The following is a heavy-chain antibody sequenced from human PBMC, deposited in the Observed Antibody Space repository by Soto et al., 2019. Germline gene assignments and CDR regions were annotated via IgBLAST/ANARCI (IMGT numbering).Heavy chain of an antibody. V-gene: IGHV3-7*03. CDR1: GFMFGSYW. CDR2: IKRDGSEK. J-gene: IGHJ4*02. D-gene: IGHD4-17*01. Sequence: GGSLSLSCTASGFMFGSYWMTWVRHVPGKGLQWVANIKRDGSEKYYVDFVKGRFTISRDNADNSVFLDMNNLRVDDTATYYCARVRATDYEIDYWGPGALVTVSS. CDR3: ARVRATDYEIDY.